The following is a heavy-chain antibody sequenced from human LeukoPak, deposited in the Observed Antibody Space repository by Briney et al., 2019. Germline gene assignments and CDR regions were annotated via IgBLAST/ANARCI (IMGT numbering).Heavy chain of an antibody. J-gene: IGHJ5*02. Sequence: GGSLRLSCAASGFTFNIYAMCWVRQAPGEGLEWISSISGSGDGTYYADSVKGRFTISRDNSKNTLYLQMNSLRAEDTAVYYCANKPAGFDPWGQGTLVTVSS. CDR2: ISGSGDGT. CDR3: ANKPAGFDP. V-gene: IGHV3-23*01. D-gene: IGHD1-14*01. CDR1: GFTFNIYA.